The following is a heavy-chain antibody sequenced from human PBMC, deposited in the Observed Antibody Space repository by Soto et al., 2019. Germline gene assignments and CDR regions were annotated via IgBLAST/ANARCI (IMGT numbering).Heavy chain of an antibody. CDR3: ARVHTEVKPAIIHHYYGMDV. CDR2: ITGSGGAI. Sequence: EVELVESGGGLVQPGGALRLSCTASGFTFSTYEMNWVRQAPGKGLDWVAYITGSGGAIYFADSVKGRFSISRDNAKNELSLEMNSLRAEDTTVYYCARVHTEVKPAIIHHYYGMDVWGQGTTVTVSS. J-gene: IGHJ6*02. CDR1: GFTFSTYE. V-gene: IGHV3-48*03. D-gene: IGHD5-18*01.